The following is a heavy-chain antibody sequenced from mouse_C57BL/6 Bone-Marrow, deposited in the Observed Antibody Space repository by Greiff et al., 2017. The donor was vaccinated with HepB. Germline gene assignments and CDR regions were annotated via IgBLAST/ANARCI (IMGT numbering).Heavy chain of an antibody. CDR1: GYTFTDYY. V-gene: IGHV1-26*01. CDR2: INPNNGGT. CDR3: AREIPGFAY. Sequence: VQLQQSGPELVKPGASVKISCKASGYTFTDYYMNWVKQSHGKSLEWIGDINPNNGGTSYNQKFKGKATLTVDKSSSTAYMELRSLTSEDSAVYYCAREIPGFAYWGQGTLVTVSA. J-gene: IGHJ3*01.